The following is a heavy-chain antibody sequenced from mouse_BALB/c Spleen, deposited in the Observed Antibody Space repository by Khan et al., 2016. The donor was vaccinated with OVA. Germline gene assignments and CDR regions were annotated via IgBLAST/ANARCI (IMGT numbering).Heavy chain of an antibody. CDR1: GFTFSNYG. CDR3: ARDYWFAY. CDR2: ISSGDNT. V-gene: IGHV5-6-5*01. Sequence: EVELVESGGGLVKPGGSLKLSCAASGFTFSNYGVSWVRQTPEKRLEWVASISSGDNTYYPDRVKGRLTISRENARNILYLHMSSLRSEDTAMYYCARDYWFAYWGQGTLVTVSA. J-gene: IGHJ3*01.